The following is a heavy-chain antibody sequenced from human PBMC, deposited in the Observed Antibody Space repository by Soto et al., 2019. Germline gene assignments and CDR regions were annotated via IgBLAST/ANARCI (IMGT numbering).Heavy chain of an antibody. D-gene: IGHD3-3*01. Sequence: PGGSLRLSCAASGFTFSSYSMNWVRQAPGKGLEWVSSISSGSSYIYYADTVKGRFTISRDNSKNTLYLQMNSLRAEDTAVYYCARGYDFWSGYYYPYGMDVWGQGTTVTVSS. CDR3: ARGYDFWSGYYYPYGMDV. CDR1: GFTFSSYS. V-gene: IGHV3-21*01. CDR2: ISSGSSYI. J-gene: IGHJ6*02.